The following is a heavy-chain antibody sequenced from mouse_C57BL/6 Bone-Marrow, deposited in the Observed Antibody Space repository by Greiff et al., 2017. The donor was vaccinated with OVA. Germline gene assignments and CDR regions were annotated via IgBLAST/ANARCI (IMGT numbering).Heavy chain of an antibody. CDR1: GFSLTSYG. CDR2: IWRGGST. V-gene: IGHV2-5*01. CDR3: AKIPTTVSYAMDY. J-gene: IGHJ4*01. Sequence: VKLVESGPGLVQPSQSLSITCTVSGFSLTSYGVHWVRQSPGKGLEWLGVIWRGGSTDYNAAFMSRLSITKDNSKSQVFFKMNSLQADDTAIYYCAKIPTTVSYAMDYWGQGTSVTVSS. D-gene: IGHD1-1*01.